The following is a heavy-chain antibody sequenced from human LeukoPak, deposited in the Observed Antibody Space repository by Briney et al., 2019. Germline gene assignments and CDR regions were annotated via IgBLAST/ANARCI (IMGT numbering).Heavy chain of an antibody. D-gene: IGHD1-26*01. Sequence: SETLSLTCTVSGGSVSSGSYYWSWIRQPPGKGLECIGYIHYSGSTNYNPSLKSRVTISVDTSKNQFSLKPSSVTAADTAVYYRARDRTIVGATRPTDYWGQGTLVTVSS. J-gene: IGHJ4*02. CDR3: ARDRTIVGATRPTDY. CDR2: IHYSGST. V-gene: IGHV4-61*01. CDR1: GGSVSSGSYY.